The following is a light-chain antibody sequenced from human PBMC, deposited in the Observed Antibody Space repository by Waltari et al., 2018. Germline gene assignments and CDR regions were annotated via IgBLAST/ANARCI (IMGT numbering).Light chain of an antibody. CDR3: VAWDDSLSGMV. Sequence: QSVLTQPPSASGTPGQRVSISCSGSSSNIGTNYVYWYQQLPGTAPKLLLNGSDPWPSGVPDRFSGSKSGTCASLAISGRRSEDEGDYYCVAWDDSLSGMVFGGGTKLTVL. CDR2: GSD. V-gene: IGLV1-47*01. CDR1: SSNIGTNY. J-gene: IGLJ2*01.